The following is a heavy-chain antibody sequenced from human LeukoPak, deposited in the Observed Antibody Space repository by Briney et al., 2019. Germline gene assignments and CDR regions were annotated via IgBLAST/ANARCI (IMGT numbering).Heavy chain of an antibody. J-gene: IGHJ4*02. V-gene: IGHV3-7*01. CDR1: GFTFSSYW. Sequence: GGSLRLPCAASGFTFSSYWMSWVRQAPGKGLEWVANIKQDGSEKYYVDSVKGRFTISRDNAKNSLYLQMNSLRAEDTAVYYCVYGDYYYSYFDYWGQGTLVTVSS. CDR3: VYGDYYYSYFDY. D-gene: IGHD4-17*01. CDR2: IKQDGSEK.